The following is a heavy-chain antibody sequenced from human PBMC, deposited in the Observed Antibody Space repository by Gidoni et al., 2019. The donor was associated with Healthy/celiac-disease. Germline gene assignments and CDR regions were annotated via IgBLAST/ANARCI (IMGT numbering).Heavy chain of an antibody. CDR1: GGTFSSYA. V-gene: IGHV1-69*01. CDR2: IIPIVGTA. Sequence: QVQLVQSGAEVKKPGSSVKVSCKASGGTFSSYAISWVRQAPGQGLEWMGGIIPIVGTANDAQKFQGRVTITADESTSTAYMELSSLRSEDTAVYYCARVRHCSGGSCYKFEWFDPWGQGTLVTVSS. D-gene: IGHD2-15*01. CDR3: ARVRHCSGGSCYKFEWFDP. J-gene: IGHJ5*02.